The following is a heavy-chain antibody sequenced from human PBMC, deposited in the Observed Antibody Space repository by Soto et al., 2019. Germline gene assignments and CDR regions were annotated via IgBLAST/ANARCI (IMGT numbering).Heavy chain of an antibody. Sequence: PGGSLRLSCAASGFTFSSYAMSWVRQAPGKGLEWVSAISGSGGSTYYADSVKGRFTISRDNSKNTLYLQMSSLRAEDTAVYYCAKHAYCSGGSCYSEGGYYYYYGMDVWGQGTTVTVSS. CDR1: GFTFSSYA. V-gene: IGHV3-23*01. J-gene: IGHJ6*02. CDR3: AKHAYCSGGSCYSEGGYYYYYGMDV. D-gene: IGHD2-15*01. CDR2: ISGSGGST.